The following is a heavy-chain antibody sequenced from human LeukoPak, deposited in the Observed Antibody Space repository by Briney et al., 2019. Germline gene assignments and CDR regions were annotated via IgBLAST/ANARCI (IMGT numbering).Heavy chain of an antibody. Sequence: ASVKVSCKAVGDTFSIYGINWVRQATGQGLEWMGWMNPNSGNTGYAQKFQGRVTMTRNTSISTAHMELSSLRSEDTAVYYCARYNWNDGFDPWGQGTLVTVSS. D-gene: IGHD1-20*01. CDR3: ARYNWNDGFDP. J-gene: IGHJ5*02. CDR1: GDTFSIYG. CDR2: MNPNSGNT. V-gene: IGHV1-8*01.